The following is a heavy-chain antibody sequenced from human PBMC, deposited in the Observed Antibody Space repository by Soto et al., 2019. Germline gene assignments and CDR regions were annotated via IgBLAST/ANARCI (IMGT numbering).Heavy chain of an antibody. CDR2: ITSSGGTT. J-gene: IGHJ4*02. V-gene: IGHV3-23*01. CDR1: GFTLTNYA. D-gene: IGHD6-13*01. Sequence: GGSLRLSCAASGFTLTNYAMSWVRQAPGKGLEWVSTITSSGGTTYYADSVKGRFTISRDISKNTLYLQMNSLRAEDTAIYYCAKPPRGSSWYYFDYWGQGTLVTVSS. CDR3: AKPPRGSSWYYFDY.